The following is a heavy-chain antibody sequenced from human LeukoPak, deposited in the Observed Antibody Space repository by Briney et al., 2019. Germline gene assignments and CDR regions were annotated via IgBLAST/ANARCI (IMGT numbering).Heavy chain of an antibody. Sequence: GASVKVSCKASGYTFTGYYMHWVRQAPGQGLEWMGWINPNSGGTNYAQKFQGRVTMTRDTSISTAYMELSRLRSDDTAVYYFARDPGGSSGYYDGYWGQGTLVTVSS. CDR3: ARDPGGSSGYYDGY. D-gene: IGHD3-22*01. V-gene: IGHV1-2*02. J-gene: IGHJ4*02. CDR2: INPNSGGT. CDR1: GYTFTGYY.